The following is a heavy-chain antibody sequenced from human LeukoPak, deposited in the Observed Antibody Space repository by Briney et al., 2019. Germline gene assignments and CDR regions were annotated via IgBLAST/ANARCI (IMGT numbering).Heavy chain of an antibody. Sequence: ASVKVSCKASGYTFTGYYMHWVRQAPGQGLEWMGWINPNSGGTNYAQKFQGRVTMTRDTSISTAYMELSRLRSDDTAVYYCARGGDDFWSGPTPPTYDYWGQGTLVTVSS. CDR1: GYTFTGYY. CDR2: INPNSGGT. D-gene: IGHD3-3*01. J-gene: IGHJ4*02. V-gene: IGHV1-2*02. CDR3: ARGGDDFWSGPTPPTYDY.